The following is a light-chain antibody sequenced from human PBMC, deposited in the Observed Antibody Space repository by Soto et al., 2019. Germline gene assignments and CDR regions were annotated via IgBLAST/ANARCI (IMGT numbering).Light chain of an antibody. J-gene: IGKJ4*01. CDR3: LQYYDFPFT. CDR2: QAS. V-gene: IGKV1-5*03. Sequence: DIQMTQSPSTLSAYVGDRVTITCRASQRIASAVAWYQQRPGQAPNLLIYQASSLESGVPSRFSGSAPGPEFTPTFTCLQSDDFATYSCLQYYDFPFTFGGGTKVEI. CDR1: QRIASA.